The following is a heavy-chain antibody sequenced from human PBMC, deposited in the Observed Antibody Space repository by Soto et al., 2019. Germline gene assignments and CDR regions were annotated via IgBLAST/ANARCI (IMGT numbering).Heavy chain of an antibody. CDR3: ATYGDSAVYFPH. J-gene: IGHJ4*01. V-gene: IGHV4-61*01. D-gene: IGHD4-17*01. CDR1: GGSVSSGTYF. CDR2: IYYSGST. Sequence: PSETLSLTCTVSGGSVSSGTYFWSWFRQPPGKGLEWIGYIYYSGSTNYNPSLKSRVTMSVDTSKNQFSLNLTSVTSADTAVYYCATYGDSAVYFPHWGQGALVTVS.